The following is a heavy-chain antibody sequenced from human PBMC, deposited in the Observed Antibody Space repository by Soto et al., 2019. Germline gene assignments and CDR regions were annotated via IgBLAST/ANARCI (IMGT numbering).Heavy chain of an antibody. V-gene: IGHV4-31*03. Sequence: QVQLQESGPGLVKPSQTLSLTCTVSGGSISSGGYYWSWIRQHLGKGLEWIGYIYYSGSTYYNPSLKSRVTISVDTSKNQFSLKLSSVTAADTAVYYCARGFKASPAFDIWGQGTMVTVSS. CDR1: GGSISSGGYY. J-gene: IGHJ3*02. CDR3: ARGFKASPAFDI. CDR2: IYYSGST.